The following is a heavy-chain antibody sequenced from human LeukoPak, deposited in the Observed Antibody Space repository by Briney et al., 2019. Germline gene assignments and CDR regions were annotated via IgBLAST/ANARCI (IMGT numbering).Heavy chain of an antibody. Sequence: GSLRLSCEASGFTFGNYAMNWVRQAPGKGLEWVSAISGSSDSTYYVDSVKGRFTISRDNPKNTLYLQMNSLRAEDTAVYYCAKDRSYSYGGIDYWGQGTLVTVSS. D-gene: IGHD5-18*01. V-gene: IGHV3-23*01. CDR1: GFTFGNYA. CDR2: ISGSSDST. CDR3: AKDRSYSYGGIDY. J-gene: IGHJ4*02.